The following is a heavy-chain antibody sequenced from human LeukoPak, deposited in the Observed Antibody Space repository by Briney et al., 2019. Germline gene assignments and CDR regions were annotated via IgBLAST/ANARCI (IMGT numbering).Heavy chain of an antibody. CDR2: TSSSSAYT. J-gene: IGHJ4*02. CDR3: AKEDSLTTVMGADY. D-gene: IGHD4-11*01. CDR1: GFTFSSFS. V-gene: IGHV3-21*04. Sequence: GGSLRLSCAASGFTFSSFSMIWVRQAPGKGLEWVSSTSSSSAYTFYAESGKGRFTISRDNAKNSLFLQMNSLRAEDTAVYYCAKEDSLTTVMGADYWGQGTLVTVSS.